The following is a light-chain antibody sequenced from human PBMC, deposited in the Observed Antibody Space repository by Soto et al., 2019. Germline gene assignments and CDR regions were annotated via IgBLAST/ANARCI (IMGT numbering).Light chain of an antibody. CDR2: GAS. Sequence: EIVLTQSPATLSVSPGERSTLSCRASQSVRTKLAWYQQKPGQAPRLLIYGASSRATGIPDRFSGSGSGTDFALTISRLEPEDFAVYYCQQSGSSSTFGLGTRLEI. J-gene: IGKJ5*01. CDR1: QSVRTK. V-gene: IGKV3-20*01. CDR3: QQSGSSST.